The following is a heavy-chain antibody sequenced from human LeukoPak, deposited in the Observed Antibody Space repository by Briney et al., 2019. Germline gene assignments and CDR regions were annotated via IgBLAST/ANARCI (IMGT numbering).Heavy chain of an antibody. Sequence: GGSLRLSCAASGFTFSTYWMTWVRQASGKGPEWVANIKEDGSATYYVDSVKGRFTISRDNAKKSLYLQMNSLRAEDTAVYYCARDSPGYLAYDSWGQGTLVTVSS. V-gene: IGHV3-7*04. CDR2: IKEDGSAT. CDR3: ARDSPGYLAYDS. D-gene: IGHD1-1*01. J-gene: IGHJ4*02. CDR1: GFTFSTYW.